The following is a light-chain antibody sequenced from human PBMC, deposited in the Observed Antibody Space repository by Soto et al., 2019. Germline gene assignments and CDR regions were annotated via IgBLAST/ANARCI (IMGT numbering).Light chain of an antibody. V-gene: IGLV1-36*01. CDR3: AAWDDSLNGVV. CDR1: TSNIGNNA. J-gene: IGLJ3*02. CDR2: YNN. Sequence: QSVLTQPPSVSAAPRQRVTISCSGSTSNIGNNAVSWYQQLPGKTPKLLIYYNNLLPSGVSDRFSGSKSGTSASLAISGLQSEDEADYYCAAWDDSLNGVVFGGGTKLTV.